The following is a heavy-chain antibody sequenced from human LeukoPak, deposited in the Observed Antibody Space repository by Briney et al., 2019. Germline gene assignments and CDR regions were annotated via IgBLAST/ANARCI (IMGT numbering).Heavy chain of an antibody. Sequence: GGSLRLSCAASGFTVSTNYMSWVRQAPGKGLEWVSVIYSGDSTYYADSVKGRFTISRDNSKNTVYLQMHSLRAEDTAVYYCARESLGSVDPRRYTTTVSQDVWGKGTTVTISS. CDR3: ARESLGSVDPRRYTTTVSQDV. CDR2: IYSGDST. V-gene: IGHV3-53*01. CDR1: GFTVSTNY. D-gene: IGHD4-17*01. J-gene: IGHJ6*04.